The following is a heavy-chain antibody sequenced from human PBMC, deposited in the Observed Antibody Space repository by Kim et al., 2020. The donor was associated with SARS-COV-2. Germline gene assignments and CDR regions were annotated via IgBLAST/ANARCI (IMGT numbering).Heavy chain of an antibody. J-gene: IGHJ5*02. Sequence: TNYNPSLKSRVTISVDKSKNQFSLKLSSVTAADTAVYYCASRIVGGWFDPWGQGTLVTVSS. D-gene: IGHD1-26*01. V-gene: IGHV4-4*02. CDR3: ASRIVGGWFDP. CDR2: T.